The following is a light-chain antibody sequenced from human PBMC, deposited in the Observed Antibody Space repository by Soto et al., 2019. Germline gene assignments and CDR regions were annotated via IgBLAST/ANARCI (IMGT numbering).Light chain of an antibody. CDR2: GAS. J-gene: IGKJ4*01. Sequence: IVMTQSPATLSVSPWERVTLSCRASQSVSSNLAWYQHKPGQAPRLLVYGASTRATGIPARFSGSGSGTDFTLTISSLQPEDFATYYCQQLNSYPLTFGGGTKVDIK. CDR1: QSVSSN. CDR3: QQLNSYPLT. V-gene: IGKV3-15*01.